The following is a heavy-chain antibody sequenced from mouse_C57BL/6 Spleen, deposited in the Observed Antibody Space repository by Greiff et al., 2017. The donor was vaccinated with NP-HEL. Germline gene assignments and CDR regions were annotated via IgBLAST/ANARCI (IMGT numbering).Heavy chain of an antibody. CDR1: GYTFTSYW. D-gene: IGHD2-1*01. V-gene: IGHV1-52*01. Sequence: VQLQQPGAELVRPGSSVKLSCKASGYTFTSYWMHWVKQRPIQGLEWIGNIDPSDSETHYNQKFKAKATLTVDKSSSTAYMQLSSLTAEASAVYYCAREGIYYVNLAWFAYWGQGTLVTVSA. J-gene: IGHJ3*01. CDR3: AREGIYYVNLAWFAY. CDR2: IDPSDSET.